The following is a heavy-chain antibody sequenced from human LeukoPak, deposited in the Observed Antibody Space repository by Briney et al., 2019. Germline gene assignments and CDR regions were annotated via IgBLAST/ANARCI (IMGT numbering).Heavy chain of an antibody. D-gene: IGHD3-3*01. CDR2: INHSGST. Sequence: PSETLSLTCAVYGGSFSGYYWSWIRQPPGKGLEWIGEINHSGSTNYNPSLKSRVTISVDTSKNQFSLKLSSVTAADTAVYYRARGPALFGVVIIWGQRTLVTVSS. J-gene: IGHJ4*02. CDR1: GGSFSGYY. CDR3: ARGPALFGVVII. V-gene: IGHV4-34*01.